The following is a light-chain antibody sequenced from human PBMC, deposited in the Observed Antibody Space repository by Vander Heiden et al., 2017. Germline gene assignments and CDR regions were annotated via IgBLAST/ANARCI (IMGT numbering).Light chain of an antibody. J-gene: IGKJ3*01. CDR2: GAS. V-gene: IGKV3-20*01. Sequence: EIVLTQSPGTLTLSPGERATLSCRASQSVSSSYLAWYQQKAGQAPRLLIYGASSRATGIPDRFSGSGSGTDFTLTISRLGPEDFAVYYCQQYGSSQFTFGPGTKVDIK. CDR3: QQYGSSQFT. CDR1: QSVSSSY.